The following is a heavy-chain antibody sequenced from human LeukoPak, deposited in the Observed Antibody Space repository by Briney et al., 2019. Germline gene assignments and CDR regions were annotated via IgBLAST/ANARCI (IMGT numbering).Heavy chain of an antibody. V-gene: IGHV4-4*07. Sequence: SETLSLTCTVSGGSISSYYWNWIRQPAGKGLEWIGRITTSGTTNYNPSLKSRVTMSVDTSKNQFSLKLSSVTAADTAVYYCARDHGTGWYDYWGQGTLVTVSS. D-gene: IGHD6-19*01. CDR1: GGSISSYY. J-gene: IGHJ4*02. CDR3: ARDHGTGWYDY. CDR2: ITTSGTT.